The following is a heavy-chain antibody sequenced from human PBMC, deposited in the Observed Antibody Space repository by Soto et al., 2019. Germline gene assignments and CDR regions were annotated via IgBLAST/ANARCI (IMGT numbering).Heavy chain of an antibody. CDR3: ARRVVIPYYYYGMDV. J-gene: IGHJ6*02. Sequence: GASVKVSCKASGYTFTSYGISWVRQAPGQGLEWMGWISAYNGNTNYAQKLQGRVTMTTDTSTSTAYMELRSLRSDDTAVYYCARRVVIPYYYYGMDVWGQGTTVTVSS. D-gene: IGHD3-22*01. CDR2: ISAYNGNT. CDR1: GYTFTSYG. V-gene: IGHV1-18*01.